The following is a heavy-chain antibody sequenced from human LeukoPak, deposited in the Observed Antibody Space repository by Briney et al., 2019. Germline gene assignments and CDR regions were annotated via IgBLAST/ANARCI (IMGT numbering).Heavy chain of an antibody. V-gene: IGHV3-23*01. Sequence: GGSLRLSCAASGFSFSSYAIHWVRQAPGKGLEWVSAISDTGATTYDADSVKGRLTISRDNSRSTLYLQMNSLRAEDTALYYCAKDTSIGRYCTNGVCSPFDYWGQGTLVTVSS. CDR1: GFSFSSYA. CDR3: AKDTSIGRYCTNGVCSPFDY. J-gene: IGHJ4*02. CDR2: ISDTGATT. D-gene: IGHD2-8*01.